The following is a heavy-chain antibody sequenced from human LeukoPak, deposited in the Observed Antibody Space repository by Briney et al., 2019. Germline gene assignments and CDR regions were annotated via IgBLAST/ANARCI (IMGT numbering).Heavy chain of an antibody. Sequence: GGSLRLSCAASGFTFISYWMSWVRQAPGKGLEWVSGITDIGGSTYYADSVKGRFTISRDNSKNTLYLQMNSLRAEDTAVYYCARNDILTGYYRGPLDYWGQGTLVTVSS. V-gene: IGHV3-23*01. CDR3: ARNDILTGYYRGPLDY. CDR2: ITDIGGST. J-gene: IGHJ4*02. D-gene: IGHD3-9*01. CDR1: GFTFISYW.